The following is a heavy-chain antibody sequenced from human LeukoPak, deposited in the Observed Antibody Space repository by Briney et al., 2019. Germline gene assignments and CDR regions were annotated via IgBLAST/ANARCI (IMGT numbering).Heavy chain of an antibody. V-gene: IGHV4-59*12. CDR1: GGSIGSYY. Sequence: PSETLSLTCTVSGGSIGSYYWSWIRQPPGKGLEWIGYIYDSGSTNYNPSLKSRVTISVDTSKNQFSLKLSSVTAADTAVYYCARWKYYYDSSGYYSGHDAFDIWGQGTMVTVSS. D-gene: IGHD3-22*01. CDR3: ARWKYYYDSSGYYSGHDAFDI. CDR2: IYDSGST. J-gene: IGHJ3*02.